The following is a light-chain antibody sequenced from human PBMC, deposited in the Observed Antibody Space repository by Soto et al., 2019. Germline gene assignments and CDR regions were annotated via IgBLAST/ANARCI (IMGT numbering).Light chain of an antibody. V-gene: IGLV2-14*01. CDR3: NSYTLSRTVI. Sequence: QSALTQPASVSGSPGQSITISCSGTSSDVGAHDFVSWYQHHPDKAPKVIIFEVTKRPSGVSNRFSGSKTSNTASLTISGLQAEDEADYYCNSYTLSRTVIFGGGTKVTVL. CDR2: EVT. J-gene: IGLJ2*01. CDR1: SSDVGAHDF.